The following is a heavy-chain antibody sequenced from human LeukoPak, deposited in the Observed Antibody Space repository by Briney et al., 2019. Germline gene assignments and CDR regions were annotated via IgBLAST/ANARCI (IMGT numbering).Heavy chain of an antibody. CDR3: ARETGVAPTYYDILTGYYTLFYFDY. D-gene: IGHD3-9*01. CDR2: ISSSSSTI. V-gene: IGHV3-48*01. J-gene: IGHJ4*02. CDR1: GFTFSSYS. Sequence: PGGSLRLSCAASGFTFSSYSMNWVRQAPGKGLEWVSYISSSSSTIYYADSVKGRFTISRDNAKNSLYLQMNSLRAEDTAVYYCARETGVAPTYYDILTGYYTLFYFDYWGRGTLVTVSS.